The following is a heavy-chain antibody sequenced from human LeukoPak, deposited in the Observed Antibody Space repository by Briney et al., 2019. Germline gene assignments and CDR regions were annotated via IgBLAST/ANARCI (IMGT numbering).Heavy chain of an antibody. J-gene: IGHJ3*02. V-gene: IGHV1-2*02. CDR3: AGNTMLGAFDI. CDR2: INPNSGGT. CDR1: GYTFTGYY. Sequence: ASVKVSCKASGYTFTGYYMHWVRQAPGQGLEWMGWINPNSGGTNYAQKSQGRVTMTRDTSISTAYMELSRLRSDDTAVYYCAGNTMLGAFDIWGQGAMVTVSS. D-gene: IGHD3-10*02.